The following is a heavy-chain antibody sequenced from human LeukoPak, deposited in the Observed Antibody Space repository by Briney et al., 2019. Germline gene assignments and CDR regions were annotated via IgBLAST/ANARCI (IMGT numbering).Heavy chain of an antibody. CDR2: IIPILGIA. V-gene: IGHV1-69*04. CDR1: GGTFSSYA. D-gene: IGHD6-25*01. J-gene: IGHJ4*02. Sequence: ASVKVSCKASGGTFSSYAISWVRQAPGQGLEWMGRIIPILGIANYAQKFQGRVTITADKSTSTAYMELSSLRSEDTAVYYCARDSGSAPLFDYWGQGTLVTVSS. CDR3: ARDSGSAPLFDY.